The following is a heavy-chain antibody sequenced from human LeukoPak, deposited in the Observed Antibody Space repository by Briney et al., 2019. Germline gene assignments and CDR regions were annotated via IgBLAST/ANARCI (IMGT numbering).Heavy chain of an antibody. CDR1: GFTVSSNY. V-gene: IGHV3-53*01. J-gene: IGHJ4*02. CDR2: IYSGGST. Sequence: GGSLRLSCAASGFTVSSNYMSWVRQAPGKGLEWVSVIYSGGSTYYADSVKGRFTISKDNSKNTLYLQMNSLRAEDTAVYYCARAEKATIFDYWGQGTLVTVSS. CDR3: ARAEKATIFDY. D-gene: IGHD5-24*01.